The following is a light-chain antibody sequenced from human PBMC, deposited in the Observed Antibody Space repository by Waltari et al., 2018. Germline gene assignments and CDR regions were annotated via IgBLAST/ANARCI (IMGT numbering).Light chain of an antibody. CDR1: QSVGSSY. J-gene: IGKJ2*01. CDR2: ASS. V-gene: IGKV3-20*01. Sequence: EIVLTQSPGTLSLSPGERAPLPCRASQSVGSSYLAWFHQKPGQAPRLLIYASSSRATAIPDRFSGSGSGTDFTLTIHRLEPEDFAVYYCQQYGSPPYTFGQGTKLEIK. CDR3: QQYGSPPYT.